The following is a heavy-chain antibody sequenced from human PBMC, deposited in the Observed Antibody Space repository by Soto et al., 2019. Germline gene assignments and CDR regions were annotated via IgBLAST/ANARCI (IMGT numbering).Heavy chain of an antibody. CDR1: GFTFDDYV. CDR2: ISWNSGSI. D-gene: IGHD2-2*01. J-gene: IGHJ4*02. CDR3: GLSRRYCSSTSCYGSVDY. Sequence: GGSLRLSCAASGFTFDDYVMHWVRQAPGKGLEWVSGISWNSGSIGYADSVKGRFTISRDNAKNSLYLQMNSLRAEDTALYYCGLSRRYCSSTSCYGSVDYWGQGTLVTVSS. V-gene: IGHV3-9*01.